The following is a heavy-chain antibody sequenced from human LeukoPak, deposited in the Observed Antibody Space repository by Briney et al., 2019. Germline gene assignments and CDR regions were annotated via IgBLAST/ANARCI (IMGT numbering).Heavy chain of an antibody. CDR3: AKGWGSCWSGGRNWFDP. CDR2: ISYDGSNK. Sequence: PGRSLRLSCAAAGFTFSSYGMHWVRQAPGEGLEWVAVISYDGSNKYYADYLKGRFTISRDNSNKTTYPQMNSLRVADTAVYYCAKGWGSCWSGGRNWFDPWGQGTLVTVSS. CDR1: GFTFSSYG. J-gene: IGHJ5*02. D-gene: IGHD2-15*01. V-gene: IGHV3-30*18.